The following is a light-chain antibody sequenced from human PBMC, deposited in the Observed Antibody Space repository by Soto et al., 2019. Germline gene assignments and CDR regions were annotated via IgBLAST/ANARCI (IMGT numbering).Light chain of an antibody. CDR1: QDISSY. V-gene: IGKV1-39*01. J-gene: IGKJ4*01. CDR3: QQSYSTPLT. Sequence: DIPLTQSPSFLSASLRDRVTISCRASQDISSYLGWYQQKPGEAPKLLIYGASTLQSGVPSRFSASGSGTDFTLAISSLQPEDFATYYCQQSYSTPLTFGGGTEVDIK. CDR2: GAS.